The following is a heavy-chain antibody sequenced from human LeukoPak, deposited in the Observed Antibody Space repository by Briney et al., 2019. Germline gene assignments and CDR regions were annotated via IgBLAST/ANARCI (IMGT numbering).Heavy chain of an antibody. CDR1: GGSISSSSYY. CDR2: IYYSGST. V-gene: IGHV4-39*01. J-gene: IGHJ6*02. D-gene: IGHD1-1*01. Sequence: SETLSLTCTVSGGSISSSSYYWGWIRQPPGKGLEWIGSIYYSGSTYYNPSLKSRVTISVDTSKNQFSLKLSSVTAADTAVYYCARTNSYYYYGMDVWGQGTTVTVSS. CDR3: ARTNSYYYYGMDV.